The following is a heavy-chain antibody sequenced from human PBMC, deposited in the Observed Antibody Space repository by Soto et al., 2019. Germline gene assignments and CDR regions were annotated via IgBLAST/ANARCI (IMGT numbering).Heavy chain of an antibody. D-gene: IGHD3-22*01. CDR3: TTGVASMILVVPNDY. Sequence: EVQLVESGGGLVKPGGSLRLSCAASDFIFSNAWMNWVRQAPEKGLEWVGRIKSKTDGGTTDYAAPVKGRFTISSDDSKNTLYLQMNSLTTEDTAVYYCTTGVASMILVVPNDYWGQGTLVTVSS. CDR1: DFIFSNAW. V-gene: IGHV3-15*07. CDR2: IKSKTDGGTT. J-gene: IGHJ4*02.